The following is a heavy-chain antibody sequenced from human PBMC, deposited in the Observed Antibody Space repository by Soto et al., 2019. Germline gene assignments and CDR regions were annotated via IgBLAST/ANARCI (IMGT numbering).Heavy chain of an antibody. Sequence: QLQQSGPGLVKPSQTLSLTCAISGDTVSSNSATWNWIRQSPSRGLVWLGRTYYRSQWYSDYALSVKSRITINPDTTKNQFSLHLNSVTPEDTAVYYCARHEQREADPFDYWGQGTLVTVSS. CDR1: GDTVSSNSAT. CDR2: TYYRSQWYS. V-gene: IGHV6-1*01. D-gene: IGHD6-19*01. J-gene: IGHJ4*02. CDR3: ARHEQREADPFDY.